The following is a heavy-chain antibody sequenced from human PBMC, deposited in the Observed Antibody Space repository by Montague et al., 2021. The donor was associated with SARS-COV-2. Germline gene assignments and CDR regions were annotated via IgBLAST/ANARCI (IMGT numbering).Heavy chain of an antibody. CDR2: ISFDGSSK. CDR1: GFTFSSHP. V-gene: IGHV3-30*04. CDR3: ARGRQWLVLGQVDY. J-gene: IGHJ4*02. Sequence: SLRLSCAASGFTFSSHPMHWVRQAPGNGLEWVAVISFDGSSKYYLDSIXGRLTISRDNSKNTLFLQMNSLRVEDTAVYYCARGRQWLVLGQVDYWGQGTLVTVSS. D-gene: IGHD3-22*01.